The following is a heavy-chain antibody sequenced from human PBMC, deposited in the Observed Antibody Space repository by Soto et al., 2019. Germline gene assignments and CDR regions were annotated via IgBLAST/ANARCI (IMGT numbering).Heavy chain of an antibody. Sequence: GGSLRLSCAASGFTFSSYSMNWVRQAPGKGLEWVSSISSSSSYIYYADSVKGRFTISRDNAKNSLYLQMNSLRAEDTAVYYCARGPAAHDPVGYFDYWGQGTLVTV. J-gene: IGHJ4*02. CDR2: ISSSSSYI. D-gene: IGHD2-2*01. V-gene: IGHV3-21*01. CDR1: GFTFSSYS. CDR3: ARGPAAHDPVGYFDY.